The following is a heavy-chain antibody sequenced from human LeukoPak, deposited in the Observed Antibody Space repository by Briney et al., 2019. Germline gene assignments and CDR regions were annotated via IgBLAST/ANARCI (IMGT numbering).Heavy chain of an antibody. J-gene: IGHJ6*03. CDR2: ISSDGSST. V-gene: IGHV3-74*01. Sequence: GSLRLSCAASGFTFSSYWMHWVRQGPGKGLVWVSFISSDGSSTNYADSVKGRFTISRDNAKNTLYLQMNSLRAEDTAVYYCAYGSGREGYMDVWGKGTTVTVSS. CDR3: AYGSGREGYMDV. CDR1: GFTFSSYW. D-gene: IGHD3-10*01.